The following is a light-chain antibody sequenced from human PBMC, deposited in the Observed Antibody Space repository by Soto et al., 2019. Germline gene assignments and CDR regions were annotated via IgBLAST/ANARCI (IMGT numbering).Light chain of an antibody. Sequence: DIQMTQSPSTLSLSVGDRVTLTCRASQSISSWLAWYQQKPGKAPKLLIFKAPSLASGVPSRFSGGGFGTEFTPTIGNLQLEDFASYYCTKFNSDWTFGQGTK. J-gene: IGKJ1*01. CDR1: QSISSW. CDR2: KAP. V-gene: IGKV1-5*03. CDR3: TKFNSDWT.